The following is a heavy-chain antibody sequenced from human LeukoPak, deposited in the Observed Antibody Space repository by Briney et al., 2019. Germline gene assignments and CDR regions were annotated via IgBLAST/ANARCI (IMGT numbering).Heavy chain of an antibody. CDR3: ARSIPYGTTWYGRSDY. V-gene: IGHV3-7*03. D-gene: IGHD6-13*01. CDR2: IKPDGTTK. J-gene: IGHJ4*02. CDR1: GFPFSSYS. Sequence: GGSLRLSCAASGFPFSSYSMTWVRQAPGKGLEWVANIKPDGTTKFYVDSVKGRFTISRDNALNSLYLQMNSLRAEDMAIYYCARSIPYGTTWYGRSDYWGQGTLVTVSS.